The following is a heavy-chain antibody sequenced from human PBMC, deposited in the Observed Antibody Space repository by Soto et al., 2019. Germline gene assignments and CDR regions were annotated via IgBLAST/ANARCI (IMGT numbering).Heavy chain of an antibody. J-gene: IGHJ6*02. CDR3: ARDCGIAVAGTEYYYYGMDV. CDR2: INPSGGST. D-gene: IGHD6-19*01. V-gene: IGHV1-46*01. Sequence: ASVKVSCKASGYTFTSYYIHGVRQAPGQGLEWMGIINPSGGSTSYAQKFQGRVTMTRDTSTSTVYMELSSLSSEDTAVYYCARDCGIAVAGTEYYYYGMDVWGQGTTVTVSS. CDR1: GYTFTSYY.